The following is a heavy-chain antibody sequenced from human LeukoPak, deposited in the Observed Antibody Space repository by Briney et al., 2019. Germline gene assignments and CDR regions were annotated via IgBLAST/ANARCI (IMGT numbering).Heavy chain of an antibody. Sequence: SETLTLTCTVSGGSISGSTYYWGWIRQPPGKGLEWIGSIYYSGSTYHNPSLKSRVTISVDTSKNQFSLKLSSVTAADTAVYCCARAGLTPNCPFDYWGQGTLVTVSS. J-gene: IGHJ4*02. CDR3: ARAGLTPNCPFDY. V-gene: IGHV4-39*07. CDR1: GGSISGSTYY. D-gene: IGHD4-23*01. CDR2: IYYSGST.